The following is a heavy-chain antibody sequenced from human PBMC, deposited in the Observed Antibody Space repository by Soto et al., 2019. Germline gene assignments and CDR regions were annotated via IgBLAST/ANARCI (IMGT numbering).Heavy chain of an antibody. CDR2: TYYRSKWYN. CDR1: GDSVSSNSAA. J-gene: IGHJ6*02. Sequence: TLSLTCAISGDSVSSNSAAWNWIRQSPSRGLEWLGRTYYRSKWYNDYAVSVKSRITINPDTSKNQFSLQLNSVTPEDTAVYYCARDRGEQQLGWYYYGMDVWGQGTTVTVSS. CDR3: ARDRGEQQLGWYYYGMDV. V-gene: IGHV6-1*01. D-gene: IGHD6-13*01.